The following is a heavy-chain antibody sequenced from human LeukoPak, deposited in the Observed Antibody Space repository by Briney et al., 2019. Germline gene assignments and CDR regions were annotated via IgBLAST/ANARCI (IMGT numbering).Heavy chain of an antibody. CDR2: SDHGGST. D-gene: IGHD2/OR15-2a*01. V-gene: IGHV4-34*01. CDR1: GGSLRGYF. CDR3: AGLKRVPYSTTWVYYGMDV. Sequence: SETLSPTCAVGGGSLRGYFWSWVRQPPGKGLEWIGESDHGGSTNYNTSLKSRLTISVDTSKNEISLKLSSVTAADTAVYYCAGLKRVPYSTTWVYYGMDVWGQGTPVTVSS. J-gene: IGHJ6*02.